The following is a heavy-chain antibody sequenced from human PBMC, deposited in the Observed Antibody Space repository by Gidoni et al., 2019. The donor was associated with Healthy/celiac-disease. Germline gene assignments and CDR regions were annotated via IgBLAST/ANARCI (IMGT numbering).Heavy chain of an antibody. V-gene: IGHV3-23*01. CDR2: ISGSGGST. J-gene: IGHJ4*02. CDR3: AKTPPESMVRGVISLYYFDY. Sequence: EVPLLESGGGLVQPGRSLRLSCAASGFTFSGSAMSWVRQAPGKGLAWVSAISGSGGSTYYADSVKGRFTISRDNSKNTLYLQMNSLRAEDTAVYYCAKTPPESMVRGVISLYYFDYWGQGTLVTVSS. CDR1: GFTFSGSA. D-gene: IGHD3-10*01.